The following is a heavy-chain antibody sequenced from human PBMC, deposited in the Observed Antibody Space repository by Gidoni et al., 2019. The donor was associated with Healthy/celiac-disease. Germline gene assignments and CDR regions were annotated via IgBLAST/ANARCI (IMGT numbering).Heavy chain of an antibody. Sequence: EVQLVESGGGLVHPGGSLRLSCAASGFTVSSNYLSCVRQAPGKGLEWVSVIYSGGSTYYADSVKGRFTISRDNSKNTLYLQMSSLRAEDTAVYYCARVRIAAAGTTLNFYYYYGMDVWGQGTTVTVSS. CDR1: GFTVSSNY. CDR3: ARVRIAAAGTTLNFYYYYGMDV. J-gene: IGHJ6*02. V-gene: IGHV3-66*01. CDR2: IYSGGST. D-gene: IGHD6-13*01.